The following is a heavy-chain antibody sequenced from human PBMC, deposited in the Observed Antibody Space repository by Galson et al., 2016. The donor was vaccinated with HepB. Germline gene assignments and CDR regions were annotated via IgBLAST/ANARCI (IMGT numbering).Heavy chain of an antibody. Sequence: LRLSCAASGFTFKEYWMSWVRQSPGKGLEWVANIKQDGSEKSYVDSVKGRFAVSRDNAKNSLYLQMNSLRAEDTAVYYCASMTGTTPGGYWGQGTLVTVSS. CDR2: IKQDGSEK. D-gene: IGHD1-20*01. CDR1: GFTFKEYW. J-gene: IGHJ4*02. CDR3: ASMTGTTPGGY. V-gene: IGHV3-7*03.